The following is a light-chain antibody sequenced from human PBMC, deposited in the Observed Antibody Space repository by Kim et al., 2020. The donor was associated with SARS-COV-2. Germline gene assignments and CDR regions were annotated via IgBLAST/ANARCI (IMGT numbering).Light chain of an antibody. Sequence: SLGDSVTITCQASQDIRKFLNWYQHKQGKAPELLISDASTLRTGVPSRFSGSASGTHFTFTISNLQPEDIATYYCQQYNNLQAITFGQGTRLEIK. CDR2: DAS. V-gene: IGKV1-33*01. CDR1: QDIRKF. J-gene: IGKJ5*01. CDR3: QQYNNLQAIT.